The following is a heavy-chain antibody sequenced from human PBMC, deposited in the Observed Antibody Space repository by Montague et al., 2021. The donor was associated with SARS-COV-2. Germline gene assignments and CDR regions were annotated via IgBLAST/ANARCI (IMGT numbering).Heavy chain of an antibody. J-gene: IGHJ3*02. CDR2: IYDSGST. D-gene: IGHD5-12*01. CDR3: ARRGRKLLPVATTIGGFDI. Sequence: SETLSLTCTVSGGSISSNNYYWDWIRQPPGKGLEWIGSIYDSGSTYYNPSLKSRVTTSVDTSKNHFSLKLNSVTAADTAVYYCARRGRKLLPVATTIGGFDIGGQGTMVTVSS. V-gene: IGHV4-39*02. CDR1: GGSISSNNYY.